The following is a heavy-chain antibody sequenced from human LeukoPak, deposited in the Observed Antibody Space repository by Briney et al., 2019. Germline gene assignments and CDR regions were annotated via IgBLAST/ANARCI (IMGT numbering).Heavy chain of an antibody. Sequence: GGSLRLSCAASGFTFSSYAMSWVRQAPGKGLEWVSAISGSGGSTYYADSVKGRFTISRDNSKNTLYLQMNSLRAEDTAVYYCAEADSYGFLPFSDYWGQGTPVTVSS. CDR3: AEADSYGFLPFSDY. V-gene: IGHV3-23*01. J-gene: IGHJ4*02. CDR1: GFTFSSYA. CDR2: ISGSGGST. D-gene: IGHD5-18*01.